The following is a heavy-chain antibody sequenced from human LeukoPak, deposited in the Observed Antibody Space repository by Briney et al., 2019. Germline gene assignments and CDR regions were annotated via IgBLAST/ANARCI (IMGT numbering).Heavy chain of an antibody. CDR2: IYYSGST. V-gene: IGHV4-59*01. J-gene: IGHJ4*02. D-gene: IGHD3-9*01. CDR3: ARVLAHYDILTGYYTPYFDY. CDR1: GVSISSYY. Sequence: PSETLSLTCTVSGVSISSYYWSWIRQPPGKGLEWLGYIYYSGSTNYNPSLKSRVTISVDTSKNQFSLKLSSVTAADTAVYYCARVLAHYDILTGYYTPYFDYWGQGTLVTVSS.